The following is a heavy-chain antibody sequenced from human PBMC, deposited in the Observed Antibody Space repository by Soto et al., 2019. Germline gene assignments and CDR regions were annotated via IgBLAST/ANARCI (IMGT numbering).Heavy chain of an antibody. CDR2: IIPMVGLA. CDR1: GDTFSFYT. D-gene: IGHD3-10*01. V-gene: IGHV1-69*02. J-gene: IGHJ4*02. Sequence: QVQLVQSGAEVKKPGSSVRLSCTASGDTFSFYTISWVRQAPGQGPEWMGSIIPMVGLADYPQKFQGRVTISANKSTSTAYMVLSSLRSDDTAVYFCATNYGSGSTHFDYWGQGTLGTVSS. CDR3: ATNYGSGSTHFDY.